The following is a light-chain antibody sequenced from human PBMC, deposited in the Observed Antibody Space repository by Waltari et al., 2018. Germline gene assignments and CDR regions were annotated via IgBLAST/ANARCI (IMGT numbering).Light chain of an antibody. CDR2: DVT. V-gene: IGLV2-11*01. J-gene: IGLJ2*01. CDR3: SSYGGTYFV. CDR1: SNDVGGYHY. Sequence: QSALTQPRSVSGSPGQSVTISCTGTSNDVGGYHYVSWFQHHPGEVPKLMIYDVTQRPSGVPERFSGSKSGNTASLTISVLQADDEADYYCSSYGGTYFVFGGGTRLTVL.